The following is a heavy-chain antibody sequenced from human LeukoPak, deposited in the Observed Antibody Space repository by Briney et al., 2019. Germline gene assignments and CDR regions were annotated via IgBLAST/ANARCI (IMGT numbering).Heavy chain of an antibody. CDR2: ISSSSSST. V-gene: IGHV3-11*05. CDR1: GFTFSSYA. CDR3: ARVPGKYAFDI. Sequence: GGSLRLSCAASGFTFSSYAMSWIRQAPGKGLEWVAYISSSSSSTNYADSVKGRFTISRDNAKNSLYLQVNSLRAEDTAVYYCARVPGKYAFDIWGQGTMVTVSA. D-gene: IGHD3-10*01. J-gene: IGHJ3*02.